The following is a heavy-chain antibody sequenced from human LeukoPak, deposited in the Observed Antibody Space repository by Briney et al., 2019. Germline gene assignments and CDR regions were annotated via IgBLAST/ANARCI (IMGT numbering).Heavy chain of an antibody. CDR3: ARSTPDYYYMDV. Sequence: GGSLRLSCAASGFTFSSYSMNWVCQAPGKGLEWVSSISSSSSYIYYADSVKGRFTISRDNAKNSLYLQMNSLRAEDTAVYYCARSTPDYYYMDVWGKGTTVTVSS. J-gene: IGHJ6*03. CDR1: GFTFSSYS. V-gene: IGHV3-21*01. CDR2: ISSSSSYI.